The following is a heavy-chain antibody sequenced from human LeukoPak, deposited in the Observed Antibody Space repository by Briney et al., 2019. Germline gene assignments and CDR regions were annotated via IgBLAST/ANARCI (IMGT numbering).Heavy chain of an antibody. J-gene: IGHJ5*01. CDR1: GFTSTNAS. V-gene: IGHV3-15*01. Sequence: VGSPRLSRAASGFTSTNASISWVREAPRKGLGWGCRIKSKTTGGTPDSAAPVKGRSPILRTDSKNTLSLQMHSLKTQDTAVYYCHYYYNSVNYSPAGPASWGLGTLVTASP. CDR3: HYYYNSVNYSPAGPAS. CDR2: IKSKTTGGTP. D-gene: IGHD3-22*01.